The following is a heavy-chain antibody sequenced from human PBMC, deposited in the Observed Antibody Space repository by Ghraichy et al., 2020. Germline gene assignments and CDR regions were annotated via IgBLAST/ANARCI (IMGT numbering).Heavy chain of an antibody. Sequence: SETLSLTCTVSGGSISSYYWSWIRQPPGKGLEWIGYIYYSGSTNYNPSLKSRVTISVDTSKNQSSLKLSSVTAADTAVYYCARNGRYDSSGYYYYYYMDVWGKGTTVTVSS. D-gene: IGHD3-22*01. CDR2: IYYSGST. CDR3: ARNGRYDSSGYYYYYYMDV. J-gene: IGHJ6*03. CDR1: GGSISSYY. V-gene: IGHV4-59*01.